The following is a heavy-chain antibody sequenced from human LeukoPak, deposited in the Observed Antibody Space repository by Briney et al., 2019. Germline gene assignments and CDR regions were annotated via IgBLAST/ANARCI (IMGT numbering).Heavy chain of an antibody. J-gene: IGHJ5*02. Sequence: SETLSLTCALSGVSLSGYYWSWIRQPPGKGLEWIGEINHSGSTNYNPSLKSRVTISVDTSKIQFSLKLSSVTAADTAVYYCARHYGPWGQGTLVTVSS. CDR2: INHSGST. CDR1: GVSLSGYY. CDR3: ARHYGP. D-gene: IGHD3-16*01. V-gene: IGHV4-34*01.